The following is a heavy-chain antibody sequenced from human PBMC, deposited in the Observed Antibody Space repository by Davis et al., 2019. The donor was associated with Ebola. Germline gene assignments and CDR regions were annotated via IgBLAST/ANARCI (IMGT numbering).Heavy chain of an antibody. CDR1: GGSFSGYY. CDR3: ARLGVPAAILRNWFDP. Sequence: SETLSLTCAVYGGSFSGYYWGWIRQPPGKGLEWIGEINHSGSTNYNPSLKSRVTISVDTSKNQFSLKLSSVTAADTAVYYCARLGVPAAILRNWFDPWGQGTLVTVSS. V-gene: IGHV4-34*01. D-gene: IGHD2-2*01. CDR2: INHSGST. J-gene: IGHJ5*02.